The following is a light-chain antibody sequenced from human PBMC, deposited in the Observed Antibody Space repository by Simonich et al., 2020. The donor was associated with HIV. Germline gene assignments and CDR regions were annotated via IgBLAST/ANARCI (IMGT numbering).Light chain of an antibody. V-gene: IGLV1-44*01. CDR1: SPNIGSNT. J-gene: IGLJ3*02. CDR2: RNN. CDR3: SSYTSGSTWV. Sequence: QSVLTQPPSASGTPGQRVTISCSGSSPNIGSNTVNWYEQVPGTAPKLLIYRNNQRPSGVPDRFSGSKSGNTASLTISGLQAEDEADYYCSSYTSGSTWVFGGGTKLTVL.